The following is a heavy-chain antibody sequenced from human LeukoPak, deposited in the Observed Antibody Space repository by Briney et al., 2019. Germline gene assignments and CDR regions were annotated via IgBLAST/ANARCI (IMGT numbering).Heavy chain of an antibody. Sequence: PGGSLRLSCAASGFTFSSYGMHWVRQAPGKGLEWVAFIRYDGSNKYYADSVKGRSTISRDNSKNTLYLQMNSLRAEDTAVYYCKGPGAQGYNWFDPWGQGTLVTVSS. CDR1: GFTFSSYG. CDR3: KGPGAQGYNWFDP. CDR2: IRYDGSNK. D-gene: IGHD1-26*01. V-gene: IGHV3-30*02. J-gene: IGHJ5*02.